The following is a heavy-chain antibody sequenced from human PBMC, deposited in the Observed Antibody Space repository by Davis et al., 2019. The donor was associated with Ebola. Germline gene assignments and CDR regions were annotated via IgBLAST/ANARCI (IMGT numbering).Heavy chain of an antibody. CDR2: IKQDGSEK. V-gene: IGHV3-7*03. CDR3: ARDLKGYYGSGSYSYYYYYYGMDV. D-gene: IGHD3-10*01. Sequence: GESLKISCAASGFTFSSYWMSWVRQAPGKGLEWVANIKQDGSEKYYVDSVKGRFTISRDNAKNSLYLQMNSLRAEDTAVYYCARDLKGYYGSGSYSYYYYYYGMDVWGQGTTVTVSS. CDR1: GFTFSSYW. J-gene: IGHJ6*02.